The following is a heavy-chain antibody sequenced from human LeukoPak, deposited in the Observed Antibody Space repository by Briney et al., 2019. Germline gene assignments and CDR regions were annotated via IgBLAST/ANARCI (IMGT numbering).Heavy chain of an antibody. V-gene: IGHV4-34*01. CDR2: INHSGST. D-gene: IGHD2-2*01. CDR1: GGSFSGYY. Sequence: SETLSLTCAVYGGSFSGYYWSWIRQPPGKGLEWIGEINHSGSTNYNPSLTSRVTISVDTSKNQFSLKLSSVTAADTAVFYFAGQNVVRAAILGGFDPWGEGTLVTVSS. J-gene: IGHJ5*02. CDR3: AGQNVVRAAILGGFDP.